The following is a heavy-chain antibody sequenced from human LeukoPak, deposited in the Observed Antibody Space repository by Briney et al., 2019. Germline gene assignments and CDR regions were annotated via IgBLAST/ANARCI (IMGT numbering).Heavy chain of an antibody. CDR3: ARDRERVVATMGYY. Sequence: ASVKVSCKASGYTFTSYGISWVRQAPGQGLEWMGWISAYNGNTNYAQKLQGRVTMTTDTSTCTAYMELRSLRSDDTAVYYCARDRERVVATMGYYWGQGTLVTVSS. CDR1: GYTFTSYG. CDR2: ISAYNGNT. D-gene: IGHD5-12*01. V-gene: IGHV1-18*01. J-gene: IGHJ4*02.